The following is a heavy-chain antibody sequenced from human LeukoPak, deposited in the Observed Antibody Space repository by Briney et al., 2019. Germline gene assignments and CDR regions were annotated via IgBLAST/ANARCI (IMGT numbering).Heavy chain of an antibody. Sequence: SQTLSLTCTVSGGSISSGGYYWSWIRQPPGKGLEWIGEINHSGSTNYNPSLKSRVTISVDTSKNQFSLKLSSVTAADTAVYYCARDRYYYGSGSSIDYWGQGTLVTVSS. CDR3: ARDRYYYGSGSSIDY. D-gene: IGHD3-10*01. CDR2: INHSGST. J-gene: IGHJ4*02. CDR1: GGSISSGGYY. V-gene: IGHV4-30-2*01.